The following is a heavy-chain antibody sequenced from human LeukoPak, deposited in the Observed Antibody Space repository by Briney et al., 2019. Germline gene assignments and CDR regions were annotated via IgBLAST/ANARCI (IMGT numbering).Heavy chain of an antibody. Sequence: SQTLSLTCTVSGASISSGSYYWSWIRQPAGKGLEWIGRIYTRGSTNYNPSLKSRVTISVDTSKNQFSLKLSSVNAADTAIYYCARRISMVRGVLRRVNNWFDPWGQGTLVTVSS. CDR2: IYTRGST. V-gene: IGHV4-61*02. J-gene: IGHJ5*02. D-gene: IGHD3-10*01. CDR3: ARRISMVRGVLRRVNNWFDP. CDR1: GASISSGSYY.